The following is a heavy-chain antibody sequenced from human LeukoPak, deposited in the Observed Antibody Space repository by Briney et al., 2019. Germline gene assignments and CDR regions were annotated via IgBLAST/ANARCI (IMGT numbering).Heavy chain of an antibody. CDR1: GGSISSSSYY. Sequence: SETLSLTCTVSGGSISSSSYYWGWIRQPPGKGLEWIGSIYYSGSTYYNPSLKSRVTTSVDTSKNQFSLKLSSVTAADTAVYYCARYSSSWLTLDYWGQGTLVTVSS. D-gene: IGHD6-13*01. V-gene: IGHV4-39*01. J-gene: IGHJ4*02. CDR3: ARYSSSWLTLDY. CDR2: IYYSGST.